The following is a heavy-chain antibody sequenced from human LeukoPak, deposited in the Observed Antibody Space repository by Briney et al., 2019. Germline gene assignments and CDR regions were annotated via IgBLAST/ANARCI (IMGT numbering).Heavy chain of an antibody. J-gene: IGHJ3*02. D-gene: IGHD6-13*01. CDR2: IWYDGSNK. CDR1: GFTFSSYG. Sequence: GGSLRLSCAASGFTFSSYGMHWVRQAPGKGLEWVAVIWYDGSNKYYADSVKGRFTISGDNSKNTLYLQMNSLRAEDTAVYYCARAKGTYSRSYDAFDIWGQGTMVTVSS. CDR3: ARAKGTYSRSYDAFDI. V-gene: IGHV3-33*01.